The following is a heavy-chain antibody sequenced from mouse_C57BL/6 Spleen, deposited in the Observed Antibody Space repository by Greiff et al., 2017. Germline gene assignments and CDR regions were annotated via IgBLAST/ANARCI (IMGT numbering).Heavy chain of an antibody. CDR1: GFTFSDYG. Sequence: EVHLVESGGGLVKPGGSLKLSCAASGFTFSDYGMHWVRQAPETGLEWVAYISSGSSTIYYADTVKGRFTISRDNAKNTLFLQMTSLRSEDTAMYYCARDNYYGRSWYFDVWGTGTTVTVSS. J-gene: IGHJ1*03. CDR2: ISSGSSTI. D-gene: IGHD1-1*01. V-gene: IGHV5-17*01. CDR3: ARDNYYGRSWYFDV.